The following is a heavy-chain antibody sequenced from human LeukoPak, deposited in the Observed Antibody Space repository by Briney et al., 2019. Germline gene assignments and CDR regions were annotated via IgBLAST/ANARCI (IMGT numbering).Heavy chain of an antibody. CDR3: ARGRRGYHDSGYSPSYYYYYMDV. D-gene: IGHD3-22*01. CDR1: WGSISSYY. J-gene: IGHJ6*03. Sequence: PSETLSLTCTVSWGSISSYYWSWIRQPPGKGLEWIGYIYYSGSTNYNPSLKSRVTISVDTSKNQFSLKLNSVTAADTAVYYCARGRRGYHDSGYSPSYYYYYMDVWGKGTTVTVSS. CDR2: IYYSGST. V-gene: IGHV4-59*12.